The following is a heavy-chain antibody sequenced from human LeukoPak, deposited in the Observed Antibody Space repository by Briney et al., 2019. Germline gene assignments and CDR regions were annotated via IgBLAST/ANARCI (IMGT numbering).Heavy chain of an antibody. CDR2: INHSGST. CDR1: GGSFSGYY. J-gene: IGHJ6*02. CDR3: ARAPSSGYSTVYYYYGMDV. D-gene: IGHD3-22*01. V-gene: IGHV4-34*01. Sequence: SETLSLTCAVYGGSFSGYYWSWIRQPPGKGLEWIGEINHSGSTNYNPSLKSRVTISVDTSKNQFSLKLSSVTAADTAVYYCARAPSSGYSTVYYYYGMDVWGQGTTVTVSS.